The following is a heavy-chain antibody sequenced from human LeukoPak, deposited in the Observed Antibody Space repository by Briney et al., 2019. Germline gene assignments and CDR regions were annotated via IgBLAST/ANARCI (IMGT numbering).Heavy chain of an antibody. CDR3: ARTAKKYYYDSSGSDL. J-gene: IGHJ4*02. CDR2: IYYSGST. V-gene: IGHV4-59*01. D-gene: IGHD3-22*01. Sequence: SETLSLTCTVSDGSISTYYWSWVRQPPGKGLEWIGYIYYSGSTNYNPSLKSRVTISVDMSKNQFSLKLSSVTAADTAVYYCARTAKKYYYDSSGSDLWGQGTLVTVSS. CDR1: DGSISTYY.